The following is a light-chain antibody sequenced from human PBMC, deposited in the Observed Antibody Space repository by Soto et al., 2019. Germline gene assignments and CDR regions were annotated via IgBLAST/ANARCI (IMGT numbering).Light chain of an antibody. CDR3: QQRYRTTRT. J-gene: IGKJ4*01. V-gene: IGKV1-39*01. Sequence: DIQMTQSPSSLSASVGDRVTITCRASQSISSHLNWYQQKAGKAPKVLLYAASSLQSGVPSRFSGSGSGTDFTLTISSLQSEDFATYYSQQRYRTTRTFGGGTKVEIK. CDR2: AAS. CDR1: QSISSH.